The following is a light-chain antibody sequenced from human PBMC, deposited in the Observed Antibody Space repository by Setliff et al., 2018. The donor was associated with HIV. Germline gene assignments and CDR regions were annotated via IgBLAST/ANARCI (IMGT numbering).Light chain of an antibody. CDR3: SSYPSSSTEV. CDR2: EVS. CDR1: RSDVGGYNY. Sequence: ALTQPASVSGSPGQSITISCTGTRSDVGGYNYVSWYQQHPGKAPKLMIYEVSNRPSGVSNRFSGSKSGNTASLTISGLQAEDEADYYCSSYPSSSTEVFGTGTKVTVL. J-gene: IGLJ1*01. V-gene: IGLV2-14*01.